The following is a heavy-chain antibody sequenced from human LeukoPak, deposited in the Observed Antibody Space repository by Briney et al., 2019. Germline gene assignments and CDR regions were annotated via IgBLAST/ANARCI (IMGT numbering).Heavy chain of an antibody. J-gene: IGHJ4*02. CDR2: ISGSGGST. CDR1: GFTFSTYG. V-gene: IGHV3-23*01. Sequence: GGSLRLSCAASGFTFSTYGMSWVRQAPGKGLEWVSAISGSGGSTYYADSVKGRFTISRDNSKNTLYLQMNSLRAEDTAVYYCAKDVQQWLVHEYYFDYWGQGTLVTVSS. D-gene: IGHD6-19*01. CDR3: AKDVQQWLVHEYYFDY.